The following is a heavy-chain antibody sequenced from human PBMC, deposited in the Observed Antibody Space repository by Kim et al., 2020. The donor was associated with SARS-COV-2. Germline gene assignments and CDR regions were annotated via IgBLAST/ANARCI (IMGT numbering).Heavy chain of an antibody. J-gene: IGHJ4*02. Sequence: IKADGSEKSYVDSVKGRFSISRDNAENSLYLQMNSLRVDDTAVYYCASDFSWGQGILVTVSS. CDR3: ASDFS. CDR2: IKADGSEK. V-gene: IGHV3-7*03.